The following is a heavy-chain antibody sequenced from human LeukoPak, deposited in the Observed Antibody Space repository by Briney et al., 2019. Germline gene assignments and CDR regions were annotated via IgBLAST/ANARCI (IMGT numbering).Heavy chain of an antibody. D-gene: IGHD3-22*01. J-gene: IGHJ3*02. CDR3: ATRGDYSDTSGNSYDALDI. V-gene: IGHV4-34*01. CDR2: VGHSGSA. CDR1: GGSFSGYY. Sequence: SETLSLTCAVYGGSFSGYYWSWIRQPPGKGLEWIGDVGHSGSADYNPSLKSRVTVSADPSKTQFSLKLTSVTAADTAVYYCATRGDYSDTSGNSYDALDIWGQGTMVTVSS.